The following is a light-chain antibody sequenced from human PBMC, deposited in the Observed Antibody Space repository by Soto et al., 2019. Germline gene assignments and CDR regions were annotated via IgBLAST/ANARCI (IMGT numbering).Light chain of an antibody. Sequence: QAVVTQEPSLTVSPGGTVTLTCASSTGTGTSGHYPNWLQQKPGQAPRALIYSTDTRHSWTPARFSGSLLGGKAALTLSGVQPEDEADYYCLLYYGGAVVCGGGTKVTVL. CDR2: STD. CDR1: TGTGTSGHY. CDR3: LLYYGGAVV. V-gene: IGLV7-43*01. J-gene: IGLJ2*01.